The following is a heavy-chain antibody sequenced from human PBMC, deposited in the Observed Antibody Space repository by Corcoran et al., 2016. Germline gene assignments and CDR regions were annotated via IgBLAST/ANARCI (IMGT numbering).Heavy chain of an antibody. CDR1: GYTFTSYV. Sequence: QVQLVQSGAEVREPGASVKVSCKASGYTFTSYVMHWVRQAPGQRLEWMGWINPGNDNTKYSQNFQGRVTITRDTSASTAYMELSSLRYEDKAVDYCARDWNGMDVWGQGTTVTVSS. CDR2: INPGNDNT. CDR3: ARDWNGMDV. J-gene: IGHJ6*02. V-gene: IGHV1-3*01. D-gene: IGHD1-1*01.